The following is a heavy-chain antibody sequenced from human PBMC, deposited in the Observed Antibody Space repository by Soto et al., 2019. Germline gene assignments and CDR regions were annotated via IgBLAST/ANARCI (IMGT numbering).Heavy chain of an antibody. J-gene: IGHJ6*02. D-gene: IGHD6-13*01. CDR2: MYYNGNT. CDR3: ARHGAATAYGMDV. CDR1: GGSISSYY. Sequence: SETLSLTCTVSGGSISSYYLSWIRQPPGKGLEWIGYMYYNGNTNYNPSLKSRVTISVDTSKNQFSLKLSSVTAADTAVYYCARHGAATAYGMDVWGQGTTVTVS. V-gene: IGHV4-59*08.